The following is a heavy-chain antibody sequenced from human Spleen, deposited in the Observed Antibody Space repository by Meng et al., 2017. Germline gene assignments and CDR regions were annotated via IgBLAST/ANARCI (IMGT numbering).Heavy chain of an antibody. CDR1: GYSFTSQW. V-gene: IGHV5-51*01. J-gene: IGHJ4*02. Sequence: GESLKISCKGSGYSFTSQWIGWVRQMPGKGLGWMGIIYPVDSDTRYSPSFQGQVTISADKSISTAYLQWSSLKASDTAMYYCATVRGGTLASFDYWGQGTLVTVSS. CDR3: ATVRGGTLASFDY. CDR2: IYPVDSDT. D-gene: IGHD3-16*01.